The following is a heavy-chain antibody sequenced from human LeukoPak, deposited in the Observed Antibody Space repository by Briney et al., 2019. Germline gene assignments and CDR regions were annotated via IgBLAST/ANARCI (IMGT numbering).Heavy chain of an antibody. J-gene: IGHJ4*02. CDR1: GFTASSYS. CDR3: TTLQRGFSYGPFDY. V-gene: IGHV3-53*01. CDR2: IYSGGSA. Sequence: PGGSLRLSCAASGFTASSYSMTWVRQTPGKGLEWVSIIYSGGSASYADSVKGRFTISRDISKNTLYLQMNSLRVEDTAVYYCTTLQRGFSYGPFDYWGQGTLVTVSS. D-gene: IGHD5-18*01.